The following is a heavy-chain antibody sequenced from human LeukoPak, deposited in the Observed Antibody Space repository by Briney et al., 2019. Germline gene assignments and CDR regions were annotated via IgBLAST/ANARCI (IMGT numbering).Heavy chain of an antibody. CDR2: IIPIFGTA. CDR1: GGTFSSYT. J-gene: IGHJ6*03. Sequence: SVKVSCKASGGTFSSYTISWVRQAPGRGLEWMGGIIPIFGTANYAQKFQGRVTITADEPTSTAYMELSSLRSEDTAVYYCARGNDGSGSPSYYFYYMDVWGKGTTVTISS. D-gene: IGHD3-10*01. V-gene: IGHV1-69*13. CDR3: ARGNDGSGSPSYYFYYMDV.